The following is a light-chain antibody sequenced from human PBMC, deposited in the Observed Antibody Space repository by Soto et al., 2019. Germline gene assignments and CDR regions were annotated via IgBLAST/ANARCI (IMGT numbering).Light chain of an antibody. V-gene: IGKV1-5*03. CDR2: KAS. CDR3: QQYDSYPLT. Sequence: GDRVTITCRASQSISSWLAWYQQKPGKAPNLLIYKASSLESGVPSRFSGSGSGTEFTLTVSSLQPDDFATYYCQQYDSYPLTFGGGTKV. J-gene: IGKJ4*01. CDR1: QSISSW.